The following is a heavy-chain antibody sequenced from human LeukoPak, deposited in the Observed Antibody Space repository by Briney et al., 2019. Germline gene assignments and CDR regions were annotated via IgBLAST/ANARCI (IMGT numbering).Heavy chain of an antibody. Sequence: GGSLRLSCAASGFAVSSNYMSWVRQAPGRGLEWDSVIYSGGSTYYADSVKGRFTISRDNSKTTLFLQMNSLRAGDTAVYYCARGTVTMVDYWGQGTLVTVSS. J-gene: IGHJ4*02. CDR3: ARGTVTMVDY. D-gene: IGHD3-10*01. CDR1: GFAVSSNY. V-gene: IGHV3-66*01. CDR2: IYSGGST.